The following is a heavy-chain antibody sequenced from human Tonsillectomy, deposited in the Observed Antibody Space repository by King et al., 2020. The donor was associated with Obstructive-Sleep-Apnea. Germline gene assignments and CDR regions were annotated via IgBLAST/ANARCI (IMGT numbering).Heavy chain of an antibody. CDR3: TRAHLWFGDYQGDY. CDR1: GFTFGDYA. D-gene: IGHD3-10*01. J-gene: IGHJ4*02. CDR2: IRSKSYGGTT. V-gene: IGHV3-49*01. Sequence: VQLVESGGGLVQPGRSLRLSCTASGFTFGDYAMSCFRQAPGKGLEWVGFIRSKSYGGTTEYTASVKGRFTISRDDSKSIAYLQMNSLKTEDTAVYYCTRAHLWFGDYQGDYWGQGTLVTVSS.